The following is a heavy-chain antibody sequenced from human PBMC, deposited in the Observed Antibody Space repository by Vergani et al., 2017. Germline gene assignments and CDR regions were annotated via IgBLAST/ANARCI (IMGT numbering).Heavy chain of an antibody. CDR3: ARAFPYYDFWSGYYRAYYFDY. CDR1: GFTFSDYY. Sequence: VQLVESGGGLVKPGGSLRLSCAASGFTFSDYYMSWIRQAPGKGLEWVSYISSSGSTIYYADSVKGRFTISRDNAKNSLYLQMNSLRAEDTAVYYCARAFPYYDFWSGYYRAYYFDYWGQGTLVTVSS. D-gene: IGHD3-3*01. V-gene: IGHV3-11*01. CDR2: ISSSGSTI. J-gene: IGHJ4*02.